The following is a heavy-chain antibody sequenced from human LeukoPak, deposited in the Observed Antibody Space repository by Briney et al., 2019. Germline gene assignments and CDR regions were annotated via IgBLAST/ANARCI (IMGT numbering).Heavy chain of an antibody. J-gene: IGHJ4*02. CDR1: GGSISSSSYY. CDR3: VRHDRAAGIPIDY. D-gene: IGHD6-13*01. V-gene: IGHV4-39*01. CDR2: IYYSGTT. Sequence: PSETLSLTCTVSGGSISSSSYYWGWIRQPPGKGLEWIGSIYYSGTTYYNPSLKSRVTISVDTSKNQFSLKLSSVTAADTAVYYCVRHDRAAGIPIDYWGQGTLVTVSS.